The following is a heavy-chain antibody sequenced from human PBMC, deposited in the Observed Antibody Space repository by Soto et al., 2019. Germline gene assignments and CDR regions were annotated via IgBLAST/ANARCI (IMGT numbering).Heavy chain of an antibody. D-gene: IGHD3-22*01. Sequence: EVQVLESGGGSGQPGGSLRLSCAASGFTFSSYAMSWVRQAPGKGLEWVSAISGGGVATNYADSVKGRFTISRDNSKNTLYLQMNSLRAEDTAVYYCAKGRESSGSYRPFDYWGQGTLVTVSS. CDR3: AKGRESSGSYRPFDY. J-gene: IGHJ4*02. V-gene: IGHV3-23*01. CDR1: GFTFSSYA. CDR2: ISGGGVAT.